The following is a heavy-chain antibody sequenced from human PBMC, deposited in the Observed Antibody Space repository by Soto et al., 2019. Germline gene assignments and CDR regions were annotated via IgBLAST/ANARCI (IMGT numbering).Heavy chain of an antibody. D-gene: IGHD6-19*01. Sequence: PGGSLRLSCAASGFTFSNYWMSWVRQAPGKGLEWVANIREDGSEKYYVDSVKGRFTISRDNAKNSLYLQMNSLRAEDTAVHYCARAWGSGWYGGYYYYHGMDVWGHGTTVTVPS. J-gene: IGHJ6*02. CDR2: IREDGSEK. V-gene: IGHV3-7*03. CDR3: ARAWGSGWYGGYYYYHGMDV. CDR1: GFTFSNYW.